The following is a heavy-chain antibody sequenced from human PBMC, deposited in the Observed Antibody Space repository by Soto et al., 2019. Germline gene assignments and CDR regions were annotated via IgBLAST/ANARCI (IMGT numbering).Heavy chain of an antibody. CDR3: TTRLYH. J-gene: IGHJ5*02. V-gene: IGHV3-15*07. Sequence: GGSLRLSCAASGFTFSSYLMNWVRQAPGKGLEWVAPIKSKTDGGTIDYAAPVTGRFSISRDDSKNTLYLQMNSLKIEDTAVYFCTTRLYHWGQGTLVTVSS. CDR2: IKSKTDGGTI. CDR1: GFTFSSYL.